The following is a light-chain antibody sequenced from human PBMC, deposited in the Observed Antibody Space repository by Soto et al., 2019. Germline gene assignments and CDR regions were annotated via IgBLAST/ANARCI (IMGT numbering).Light chain of an antibody. CDR3: QQYHSSLVT. J-gene: IGKJ4*01. V-gene: IGKV3-20*01. Sequence: EIVLTKSPGTLSLSPGERATLSCRASQSVSSSYLAWYQQKPGQAPRLIIYGAFSRSTGIPARFSGSGSGTDFSLTISRLEPKDFTGYYCQQYHSSLVTCGGATKVDIK. CDR2: GAF. CDR1: QSVSSSY.